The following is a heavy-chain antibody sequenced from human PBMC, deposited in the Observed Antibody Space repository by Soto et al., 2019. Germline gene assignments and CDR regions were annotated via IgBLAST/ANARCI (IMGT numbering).Heavy chain of an antibody. CDR2: IWSHGSQL. D-gene: IGHD1-1*01. CDR1: GFTFSRYG. CDR3: ARDDDNEANAIDL. J-gene: IGHJ5*02. V-gene: IGHV3-33*01. Sequence: GGSLRLSCAASGFTFSRYGMHWVRQAPGRGLEWVALIWSHGSQLVYVDSVKGRFTISRDNSRNTLYLQMDSLRAEGTAVYYCARDDDNEANAIDLWGQGTLVTVYS.